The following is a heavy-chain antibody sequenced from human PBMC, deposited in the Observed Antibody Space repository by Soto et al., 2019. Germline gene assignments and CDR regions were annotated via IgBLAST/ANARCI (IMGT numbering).Heavy chain of an antibody. D-gene: IGHD6-19*01. CDR3: ARTLAVAGTQNYYYYGMDV. CDR2: IIPIFGTA. CDR1: GGTFSSYA. J-gene: IGHJ6*02. Sequence: QVQLVQSGAEVKKPGSSVKVSCKASGGTFSSYAISWVRQAAGQGLEWMGGIIPIFGTANYAQKFQGRVTITADESTSTAYMELSSLRSEDTAVYYCARTLAVAGTQNYYYYGMDVWGQGTTVTVSS. V-gene: IGHV1-69*12.